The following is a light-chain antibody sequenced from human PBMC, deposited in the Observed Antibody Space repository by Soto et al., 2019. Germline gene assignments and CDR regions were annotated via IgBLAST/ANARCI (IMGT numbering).Light chain of an antibody. CDR1: SSNIGSNT. Sequence: QSVLTQPPSASGTPGQRVTISCSGSSSNIGSNTVNWYQQLPRTAPKVLIYSNNQRPSGVPDRFSGSKSGTSASLAISGLKSEDEADYYCAAWDGSLNVYVFGTGTKVTVL. J-gene: IGLJ1*01. CDR2: SNN. CDR3: AAWDGSLNVYV. V-gene: IGLV1-44*01.